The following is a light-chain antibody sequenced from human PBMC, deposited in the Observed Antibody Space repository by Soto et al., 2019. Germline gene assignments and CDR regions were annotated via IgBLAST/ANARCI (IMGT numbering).Light chain of an antibody. CDR2: TAS. Sequence: IQMTQSPSPLSASVGDSVTITCRASQTISSWLAWYQQKPGKAPKLLIYTASTLKSGVPSRFSGSGSGTEFTLTISILQPDDFATYYCQHYNSYSEAFGQGTKVELK. J-gene: IGKJ1*01. CDR3: QHYNSYSEA. V-gene: IGKV1-5*03. CDR1: QTISSW.